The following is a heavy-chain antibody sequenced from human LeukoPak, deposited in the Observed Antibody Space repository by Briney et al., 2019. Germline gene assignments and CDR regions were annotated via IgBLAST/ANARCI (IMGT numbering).Heavy chain of an antibody. CDR1: GFTFSSYA. J-gene: IGHJ5*02. Sequence: PGGSLRLSCAASGFTFSSYAMSWVRQAPGEGLEWVSAISGSGGSTYYADSVKGRFTISRDNSKNTLYLQMNSLGAEDTAVYYCAQLGGYPSGWFDPWGQGTLVTVSS. V-gene: IGHV3-23*01. CDR2: ISGSGGST. D-gene: IGHD5-12*01. CDR3: AQLGGYPSGWFDP.